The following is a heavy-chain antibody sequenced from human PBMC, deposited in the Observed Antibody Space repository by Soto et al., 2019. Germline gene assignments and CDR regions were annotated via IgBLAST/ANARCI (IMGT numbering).Heavy chain of an antibody. CDR1: GFTVSSYS. D-gene: IGHD6-19*01. CDR3: AVGYSTGWTTNSAEYFQH. CDR2: VSGGGSRS. V-gene: IGHV3-23*01. Sequence: XESLSLSCAASGFTVSSYSMSWVRQTPGKGLEWVSTVSGGGSRSFSADSVKGRFTISRDNSQSTLYLQMNSLRVEDTAIYYCAVGYSTGWTTNSAEYFQHWGQGTLVTVSS. J-gene: IGHJ1*01.